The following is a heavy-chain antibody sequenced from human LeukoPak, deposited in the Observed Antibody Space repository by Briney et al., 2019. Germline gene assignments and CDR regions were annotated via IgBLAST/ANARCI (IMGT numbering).Heavy chain of an antibody. Sequence: KPSETLSLTCTVSGYSISSGYYWGWIRQPPGKGLEWIGSIYHSGSTYYNPSLKSRVTISVDTSKNQFSLKLSSVTAADTAVYYCASVRYEGYYFDYWGQGTLVTVSS. CDR1: GYSISSGYY. D-gene: IGHD4-17*01. J-gene: IGHJ4*02. CDR2: IYHSGST. V-gene: IGHV4-38-2*02. CDR3: ASVRYEGYYFDY.